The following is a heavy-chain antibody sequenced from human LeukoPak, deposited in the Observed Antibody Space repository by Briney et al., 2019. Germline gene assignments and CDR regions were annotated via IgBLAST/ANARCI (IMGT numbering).Heavy chain of an antibody. CDR3: ARGLFLSGYLDAFDI. CDR2: ISPSGDIN. V-gene: IGHV3-23*01. Sequence: GGTLRLSCATSGFTFSNHGMNWVRQAPGKGLEWVSGISPSGDINYYADSVKGRCTISRDGSKNTLYLQMNSLRVEDTAVYYCARGLFLSGYLDAFDIWGQGTVVTVSS. CDR1: GFTFSNHG. J-gene: IGHJ3*02. D-gene: IGHD3-22*01.